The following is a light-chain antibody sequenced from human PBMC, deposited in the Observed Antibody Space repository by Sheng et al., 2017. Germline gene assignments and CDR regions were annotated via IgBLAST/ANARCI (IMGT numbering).Light chain of an antibody. Sequence: QSALTQPASVSGSPGQSITISCTGTSSDVGAHNFVSWYQQHPGKAPKLMIYDVTNRPSGVSNRFSGSKSGNTASLTISGLQAEDEADYSCSSYTSRSMPVFGGGTKLTVL. J-gene: IGLJ2*01. CDR3: SSYTSRSMPV. CDR1: SSDVGAHNF. V-gene: IGLV2-14*03. CDR2: DVT.